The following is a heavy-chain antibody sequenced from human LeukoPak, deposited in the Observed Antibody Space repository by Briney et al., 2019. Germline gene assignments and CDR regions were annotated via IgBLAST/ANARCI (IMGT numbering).Heavy chain of an antibody. CDR3: ARGGDYGTGSYYRGCIDS. V-gene: IGHV1-2*02. CDR1: GYSFTAFY. D-gene: IGHD3-10*01. Sequence: GASVKVSCKTSGYSFTAFYIHRVRQASGQGLEWMGWIHPRRGDTNYAQKFQGRVTMTRDTSISTAYLDLSSLRSDDTAVYYCARGGDYGTGSYYRGCIDSWGQGTPVTVSP. J-gene: IGHJ4*02. CDR2: IHPRRGDT.